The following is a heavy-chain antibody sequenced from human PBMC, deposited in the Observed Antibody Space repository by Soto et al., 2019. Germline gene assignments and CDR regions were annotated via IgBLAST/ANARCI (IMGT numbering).Heavy chain of an antibody. CDR1: GGSISSSSYY. V-gene: IGHV4-39*01. Sequence: SETPSLTCTVSGGSISSSSYYWGWIRQPPGKGLEWIGSIFYSGSTYYNPSLKSRLTISLDTSKNQFSLRLTSVTVADTAVYYCARSVRLGDLSFRYWSQGTLVTVSS. CDR3: ARSVRLGDLSFRY. D-gene: IGHD3-16*02. CDR2: IFYSGST. J-gene: IGHJ4*02.